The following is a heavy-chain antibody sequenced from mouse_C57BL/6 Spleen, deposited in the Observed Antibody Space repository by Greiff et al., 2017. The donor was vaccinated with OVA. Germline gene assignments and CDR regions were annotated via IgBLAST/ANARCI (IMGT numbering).Heavy chain of an antibody. Sequence: VQLQQPGAELVKPGASVKLSCKASGYTFTSYWMQWVKQRPGQGLEWIGEIDPSDSYTNYNQKFKGKATLTVDTSSSTAYMQLSSLTSEDSAVYYCARSRTPSYYFDYWGQGTTLTVSS. V-gene: IGHV1-50*01. CDR3: ARSRTPSYYFDY. J-gene: IGHJ2*01. CDR1: GYTFTSYW. CDR2: IDPSDSYT.